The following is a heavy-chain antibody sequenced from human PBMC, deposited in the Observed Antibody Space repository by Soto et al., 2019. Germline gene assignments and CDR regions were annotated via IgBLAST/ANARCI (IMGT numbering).Heavy chain of an antibody. D-gene: IGHD5-18*01. CDR3: ASVDVDTATPLAY. V-gene: IGHV3-30*03. CDR1: GFTFSSYG. J-gene: IGHJ4*02. Sequence: GGSLRLSCAASGFTFSSYGMHWVRQAPGKGLEWVAVISYDGSNKYYADSVKGRFTISRDNSKNTLYLQMNSLRAEDTAVYYCASVDVDTATPLAYWGQGTLVTVSS. CDR2: ISYDGSNK.